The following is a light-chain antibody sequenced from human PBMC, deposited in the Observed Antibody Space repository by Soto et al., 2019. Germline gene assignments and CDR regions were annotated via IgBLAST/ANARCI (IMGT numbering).Light chain of an antibody. CDR2: AAS. J-gene: IGKJ1*01. CDR1: QDIKND. Sequence: DIQMTQSPSSLSASVGDRVTITCRASQDIKNDLGWYQQKPGKAPKRLFYAASSLQSGVPSRVSGSGSGTELTLTISRRQPADYASYSCLQHNDYPPTFGQGTKVEI. CDR3: LQHNDYPPT. V-gene: IGKV1-17*01.